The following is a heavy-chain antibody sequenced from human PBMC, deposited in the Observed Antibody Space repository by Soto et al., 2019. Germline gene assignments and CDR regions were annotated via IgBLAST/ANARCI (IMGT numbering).Heavy chain of an antibody. CDR2: ISGSGGST. D-gene: IGHD5-18*01. CDR3: ATRNVDTAMVGIYYYYGMDV. Sequence: GGSLRLSCAASGFTFSSYAMSWVRQAPGKGLEWVSAISGSGGSTYYADSVKGRFTIPRDNSKNTLYLQMNSLRAEDTAVYYCATRNVDTAMVGIYYYYGMDVWGQGTTVTVSS. J-gene: IGHJ6*02. V-gene: IGHV3-23*01. CDR1: GFTFSSYA.